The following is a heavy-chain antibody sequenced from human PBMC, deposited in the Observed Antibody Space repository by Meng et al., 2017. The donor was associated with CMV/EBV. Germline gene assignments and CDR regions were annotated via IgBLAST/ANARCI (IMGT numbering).Heavy chain of an antibody. V-gene: IGHV1-2*02. Sequence: ASVKVSCKASGYTFTGYYIHWVRQAPGHGLGWMGWITPMSGGTNYAQNFQDRVTMTRDTSTNTAYMELSRVRSDDTAVYYCARGNNWDRLLDFWGQGTLVTVSS. D-gene: IGHD3-3*01. CDR1: GYTFTGYY. CDR2: ITPMSGGT. CDR3: ARGNNWDRLLDF. J-gene: IGHJ4*02.